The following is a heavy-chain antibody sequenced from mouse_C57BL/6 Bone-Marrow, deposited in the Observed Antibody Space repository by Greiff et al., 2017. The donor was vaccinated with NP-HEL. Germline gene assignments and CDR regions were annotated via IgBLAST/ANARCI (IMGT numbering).Heavy chain of an antibody. CDR3: ARGYYGNLFAY. V-gene: IGHV1-82*01. CDR2: IYPGDGDT. J-gene: IGHJ3*01. D-gene: IGHD2-1*01. Sequence: VQLQQSGPELVKPGASVKLSCKASGYAFSSSWMNWVKQRPGKGLEWIGQIYPGDGDTNYNGKFKGKATLTADKSSSTAYMQLSSLTTEDSAVYFCARGYYGNLFAYWGQGTLVTVSA. CDR1: GYAFSSSW.